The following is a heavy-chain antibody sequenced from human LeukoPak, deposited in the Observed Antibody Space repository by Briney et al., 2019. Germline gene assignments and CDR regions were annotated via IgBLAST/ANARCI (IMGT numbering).Heavy chain of an antibody. CDR2: VDPEDGET. CDR3: ATDSSSIAAAEFDY. D-gene: IGHD6-13*01. Sequence: ASVKVSCKVSGYTFTDYYMHWVQQAPGKGLEWMGIVDPEDGETIYAEKFQGRVTITADTSTDTAYMELSSLRSEDTAVYYCATDSSSIAAAEFDYWGQGTLVTVSS. J-gene: IGHJ4*02. CDR1: GYTFTDYY. V-gene: IGHV1-69-2*01.